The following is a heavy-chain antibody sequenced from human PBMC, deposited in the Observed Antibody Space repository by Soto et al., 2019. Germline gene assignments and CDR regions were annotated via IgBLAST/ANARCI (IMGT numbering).Heavy chain of an antibody. Sequence: GGSLRLSCAASGFTFSGSAMHWVRQASGKGLEWVGRIRSKANSYATAYAASVKGRFTISRDDSKNTAYLQMNSLKTEDMAVYYCTRVIEDIVVVPADDAFDIWGQGTMVTVSS. CDR2: IRSKANSYAT. V-gene: IGHV3-73*01. D-gene: IGHD2-2*01. J-gene: IGHJ3*02. CDR1: GFTFSGSA. CDR3: TRVIEDIVVVPADDAFDI.